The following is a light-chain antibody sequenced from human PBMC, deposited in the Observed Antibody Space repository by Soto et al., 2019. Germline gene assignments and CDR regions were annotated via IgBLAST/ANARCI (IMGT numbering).Light chain of an antibody. CDR2: DAS. CDR1: QSVSRY. V-gene: IGKV3-11*01. J-gene: IGKJ4*01. Sequence: EIVLTQSPATLSLSPGERATLSCRASQSVSRYLAWYQQKPGQAPRLLIYDASNRATGIPARFSGSGSGTDFTLTISSLEPEDLAVYYFHQRSTWPSLTFGALTQVEIK. CDR3: HQRSTWPSLT.